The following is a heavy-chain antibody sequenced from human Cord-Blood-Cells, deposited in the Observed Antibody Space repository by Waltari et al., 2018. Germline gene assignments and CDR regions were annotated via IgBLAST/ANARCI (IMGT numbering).Heavy chain of an antibody. CDR3: AREGRLERRFDY. V-gene: IGHV1-69*01. J-gene: IGHJ4*02. CDR1: GGTFSRYA. CDR2: IIPIFGTA. D-gene: IGHD1-1*01. Sequence: QVQLVQSGAEVKKPGSSVQLSCKASGGTFSRYAITCVRHAPGQGLEWMGGIIPIFGTANYAQKFQGRVTITADEATSTAYRELGSLRSEDTAVYYCAREGRLERRFDYRCQGTLVTVSS.